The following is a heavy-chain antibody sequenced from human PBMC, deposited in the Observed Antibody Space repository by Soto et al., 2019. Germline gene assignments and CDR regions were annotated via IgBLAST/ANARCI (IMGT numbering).Heavy chain of an antibody. CDR2: IIPILGIA. J-gene: IGHJ6*02. D-gene: IGHD1-26*01. CDR1: GGTFSSYT. Sequence: QVQLVQSGAEVKKPGSSVKVSCKASGGTFSSYTISWVRQAPGQGLEWMGRIIPILGIANYAQKFQGRVTITADKTTSTAYMELSSLGSEDTAVYYCAREMGGGSDGSYYYGMDVWGQGTTVTVSS. V-gene: IGHV1-69*08. CDR3: AREMGGGSDGSYYYGMDV.